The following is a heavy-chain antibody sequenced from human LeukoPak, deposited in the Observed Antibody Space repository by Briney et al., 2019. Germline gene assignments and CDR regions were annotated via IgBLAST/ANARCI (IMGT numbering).Heavy chain of an antibody. V-gene: IGHV1-2*02. Sequence: ASVKVSCKASGYTFTGYYMHWVRQAPGQGLEWMGWINPNSGGTNYAQKFQGRVTMTRDTSISTAYMELSRLRSDDTAVYYCASDSGVTMVRGAPCRFDPWGQGTLVTVSS. CDR1: GYTFTGYY. J-gene: IGHJ5*02. D-gene: IGHD3-10*01. CDR3: ASDSGVTMVRGAPCRFDP. CDR2: INPNSGGT.